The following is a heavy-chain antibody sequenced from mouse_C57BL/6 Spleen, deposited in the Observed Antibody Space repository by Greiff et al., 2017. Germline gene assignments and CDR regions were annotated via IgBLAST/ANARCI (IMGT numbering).Heavy chain of an antibody. CDR2: IDPSDSYT. D-gene: IGHD1-1*01. Sequence: VKLQQPGAELVMPGASVKLSCKASGYTFTSYWMHWVKQRPGQGLEWIGEIDPSDSYTNYNQKFKGKSTLTVDKSSCTAYMQLSSLASEDSAVYYCARIGTVVATKYFDVWGTGTTVTVSS. J-gene: IGHJ1*03. V-gene: IGHV1-69*01. CDR1: GYTFTSYW. CDR3: ARIGTVVATKYFDV.